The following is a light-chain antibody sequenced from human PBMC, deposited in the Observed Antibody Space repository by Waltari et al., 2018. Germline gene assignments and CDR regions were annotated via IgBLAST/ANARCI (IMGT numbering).Light chain of an antibody. CDR1: SSDVGGYNY. J-gene: IGLJ1*01. CDR2: GVS. CDR3: SSYTSSSTHYV. Sequence: QSALTQPASVSGSPGQSITISCTGTSSDVGGYNYVSWSQQHPGKAPKLTIYGVSNRPSGVSNRFSGSKSGNTASLTISGLQAEDEAHYYCSSYTSSSTHYVFGTGTKVTVL. V-gene: IGLV2-14*01.